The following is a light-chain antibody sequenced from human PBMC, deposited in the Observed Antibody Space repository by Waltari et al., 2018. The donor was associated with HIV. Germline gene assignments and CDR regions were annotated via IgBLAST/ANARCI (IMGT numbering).Light chain of an antibody. CDR3: QHYGSSPLT. Sequence: EIVLTQSPGTLSLSPGERATLSCRASQSVSSSYLAWYQQKPGQAPRLLIYGASSRATGIPDRFSGSGSGTDFTLTISRLEPEDFAVYFCQHYGSSPLTFGGGTKVEIK. V-gene: IGKV3-20*01. CDR2: GAS. J-gene: IGKJ4*01. CDR1: QSVSSSY.